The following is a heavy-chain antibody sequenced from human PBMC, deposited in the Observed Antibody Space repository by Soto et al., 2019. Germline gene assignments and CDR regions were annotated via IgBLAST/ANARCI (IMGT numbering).Heavy chain of an antibody. D-gene: IGHD4-17*01. CDR1: GGSITSSGFW. CDR2: IYDTGNT. CDR3: AKRAYGDPYDP. Sequence: HLQLQESGPGLVKSSETLSLTCAVSGGSITSSGFWWSWIRQPPGKGLEWIGTIYDTGNTFYNPSLRGRVTIPADTSRNEFALNFNSVTAADTAVYYCAKRAYGDPYDPWGQGTLVTVSS. J-gene: IGHJ5*02. V-gene: IGHV4-39*01.